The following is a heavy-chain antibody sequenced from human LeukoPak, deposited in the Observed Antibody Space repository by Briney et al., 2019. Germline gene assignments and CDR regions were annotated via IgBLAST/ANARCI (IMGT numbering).Heavy chain of an antibody. CDR3: ARDEYDIVVVTAMIDY. CDR2: ISYDGSNK. Sequence: GGSLRLSCAASGFTFSSYGIHWVRQAPGKGLEWVAVISYDGSNKYYADSVKGRFTISRDNSKNTLYLQMNSLRAEDTAVYYCARDEYDIVVVTAMIDYWGQGTLVTVSS. V-gene: IGHV3-30*03. D-gene: IGHD2-21*02. J-gene: IGHJ4*02. CDR1: GFTFSSYG.